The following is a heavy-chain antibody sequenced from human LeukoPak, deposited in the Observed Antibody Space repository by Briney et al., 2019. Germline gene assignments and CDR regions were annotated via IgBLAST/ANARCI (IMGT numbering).Heavy chain of an antibody. Sequence: GGSLRLSCAASGFTFSSYAMHWVRQAPGKGLEWVAVISYDGSNKYYADSVKGRFTISRDNSKNTLYLQMNSLRAEDTAVYYCARGVRNAFDIWGQGTMVTVSS. CDR1: GFTFSSYA. V-gene: IGHV3-30*04. J-gene: IGHJ3*02. CDR3: ARGVRNAFDI. CDR2: ISYDGSNK.